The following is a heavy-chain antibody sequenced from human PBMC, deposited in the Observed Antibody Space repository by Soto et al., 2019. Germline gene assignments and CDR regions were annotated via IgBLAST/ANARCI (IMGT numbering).Heavy chain of an antibody. V-gene: IGHV3-7*01. Sequence: GGSLRLSCAASRFTFSSYWMSWVRQAPGKGLEWVANIKQDGSEKYYVDSVKGRFTISRDNAKNSLYLQMNSLRAEDTAVYYCARMRVVAAMGYYYYYGMDVWGQGTTVTVSS. D-gene: IGHD2-15*01. J-gene: IGHJ6*02. CDR1: RFTFSSYW. CDR2: IKQDGSEK. CDR3: ARMRVVAAMGYYYYYGMDV.